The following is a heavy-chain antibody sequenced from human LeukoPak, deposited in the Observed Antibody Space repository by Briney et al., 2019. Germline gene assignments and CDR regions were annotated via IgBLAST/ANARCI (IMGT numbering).Heavy chain of an antibody. J-gene: IGHJ6*02. D-gene: IGHD5-24*01. V-gene: IGHV1-69*04. CDR1: GGTFSSYA. CDR3: ARARVVSSHYYGMDV. Sequence: SVKVSCKASGGTFSSYAISWVRQAPGQGLEWMGRIIPILGIANYAQKFQGRVTITADKSTSTAYMELSSLRSEDTAVYYCARARVVSSHYYGMDVWGQGTTVTVSS. CDR2: IIPILGIA.